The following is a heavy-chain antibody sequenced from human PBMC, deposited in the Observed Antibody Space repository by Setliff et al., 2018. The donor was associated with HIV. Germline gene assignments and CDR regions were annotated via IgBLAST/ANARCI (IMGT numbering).Heavy chain of an antibody. CDR1: GYSFTNFW. CDR3: ATLQPDSVDV. V-gene: IGHV5-51*01. Sequence: PGESLKLSCKASGYSFTNFWIGWVRQMPGEGLEWMGIVHPGNSETRYSLPFEGQVTISADRSITTAFLQWSSLKASDTAIYYCATLQPDSVDVWGQGTTVTVS. CDR2: VHPGNSET. J-gene: IGHJ6*02.